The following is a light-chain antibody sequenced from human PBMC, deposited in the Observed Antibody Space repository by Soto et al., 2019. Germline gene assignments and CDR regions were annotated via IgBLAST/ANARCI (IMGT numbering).Light chain of an antibody. V-gene: IGKV3-20*01. CDR2: GAS. Sequence: EIVLTQSPGTLSLSPGERATLSCRASQSVSSSYLAWYQQKPGQAPRLLIYGASSRATGIPDRFSGSGSGTVFTLTISRLEPEDFAVYYCQQYGSSLLFTCGPGTKVDIK. CDR3: QQYGSSLLFT. CDR1: QSVSSSY. J-gene: IGKJ3*01.